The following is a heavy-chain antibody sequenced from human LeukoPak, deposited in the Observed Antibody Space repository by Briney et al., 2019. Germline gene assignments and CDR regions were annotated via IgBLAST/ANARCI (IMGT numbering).Heavy chain of an antibody. D-gene: IGHD3-10*01. Sequence: GASVKVSCKASGYTFTSYDINWVRQATGQGLEWMGWMTPNSGNTGYALKVQGRVTMTRYTSMSTAYMELSSLRSEDTAVYYCARGLGFGGKIDPWGQGTLVTVSS. CDR3: ARGLGFGGKIDP. V-gene: IGHV1-8*01. CDR2: MTPNSGNT. J-gene: IGHJ5*02. CDR1: GYTFTSYD.